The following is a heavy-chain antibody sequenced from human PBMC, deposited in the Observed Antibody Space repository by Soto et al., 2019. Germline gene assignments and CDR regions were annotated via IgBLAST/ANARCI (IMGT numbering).Heavy chain of an antibody. CDR1: GYTFTSYD. CDR3: ARGLRSYYPKGFDP. CDR2: MNPNSGNT. Sequence: ASVKVSCKASGYTFTSYDINWVRQATGQGLEWMGWMNPNSGNTGYAQKFQGRVTMTRNTSISTAYMELSSLRTEDTAVYYCARGLRSYYPKGFDPWGQGTLVTVSS. D-gene: IGHD1-26*01. V-gene: IGHV1-8*01. J-gene: IGHJ5*02.